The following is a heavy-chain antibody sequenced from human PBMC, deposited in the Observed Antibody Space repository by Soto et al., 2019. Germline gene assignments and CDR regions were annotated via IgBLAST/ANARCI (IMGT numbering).Heavy chain of an antibody. V-gene: IGHV4-34*11. CDR1: GGSFSGYY. J-gene: IGHJ4*02. CDR2: IYYSGST. Sequence: QVQLQQWGAGLLKPSETLSLTCAVYGGSFSGYYWSWIRQPPGKGLEWIGYIYYSGSTNYNPSLKSRVTISVDTSKNQFSLKLSSVTAADTAVYYCANYPTTVTSDYWGQGTLVTVSS. CDR3: ANYPTTVTSDY. D-gene: IGHD4-17*01.